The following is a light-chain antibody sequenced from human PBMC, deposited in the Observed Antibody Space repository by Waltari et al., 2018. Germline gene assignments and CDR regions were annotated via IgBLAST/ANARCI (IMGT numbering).Light chain of an antibody. Sequence: EIVLTQSPDTLSLSPGERANLSCRASQSVSSDSLAWYQQKHGQAPRLLIYGASSRATGIPDRFSGSGSGTDFTLTVSRLEPEDFAVYYCQQYGSSPYTFGQGTKVDIK. J-gene: IGKJ2*01. CDR2: GAS. CDR3: QQYGSSPYT. V-gene: IGKV3-20*01. CDR1: QSVSSDS.